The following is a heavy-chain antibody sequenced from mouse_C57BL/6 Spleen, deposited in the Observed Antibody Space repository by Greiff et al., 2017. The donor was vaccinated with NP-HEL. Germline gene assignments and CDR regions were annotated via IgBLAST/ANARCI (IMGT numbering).Heavy chain of an antibody. CDR2: FYPSDSDT. CDR3: ARGVYAMDY. V-gene: IGHV1-61*01. Sequence: QVQLQQPGAELVRPGSSVTLSCKASGYTFTSYWLDRVMQRPGQGLEWIGNFYPSDSDTQYNQKFKDKATLTVDKSSSTSYMHLSSLTSEDSAVYYCARGVYAMDYWGQGTSVTVSS. CDR1: GYTFTSYW. J-gene: IGHJ4*01.